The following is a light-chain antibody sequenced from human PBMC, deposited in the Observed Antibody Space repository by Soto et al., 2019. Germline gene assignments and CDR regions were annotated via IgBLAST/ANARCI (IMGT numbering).Light chain of an antibody. CDR2: EGS. Sequence: QSALTQPASVSGSPGQSITISCTGTSSDVGSYNLVSWYQQHPGKAPKLMIYEGSKRHSGVSNRFSGSKSGNTASLTISGLQAEDEADYYCCSYAGSSTFVFGGGTKLTVL. J-gene: IGLJ2*01. V-gene: IGLV2-23*01. CDR1: SSDVGSYNL. CDR3: CSYAGSSTFV.